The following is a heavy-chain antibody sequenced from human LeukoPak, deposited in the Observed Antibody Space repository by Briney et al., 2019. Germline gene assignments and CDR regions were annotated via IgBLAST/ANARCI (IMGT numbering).Heavy chain of an antibody. CDR3: ARGGYTGYDFHY. V-gene: IGHV1-2*02. CDR1: GYTFTGYY. D-gene: IGHD5-12*01. Sequence: GASVKVSCKASGYTFTGYYMHGVRQAPGQGLEWMGWINPNGGTTNYAQKFQGRVTMTRDTSISTAYMELSRLRSDDTAVFYCARGGYTGYDFHYWGQGTLVTVSS. J-gene: IGHJ4*02. CDR2: INPNGGTT.